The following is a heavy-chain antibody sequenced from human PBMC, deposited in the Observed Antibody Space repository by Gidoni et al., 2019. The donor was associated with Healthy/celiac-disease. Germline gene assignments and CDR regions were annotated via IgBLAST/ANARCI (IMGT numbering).Heavy chain of an antibody. J-gene: IGHJ4*02. CDR3: TPGELLWFGSNFDY. V-gene: IGHV3-49*05. D-gene: IGHD3-10*01. Sequence: EVQLVEAGGGLVKPGRSLRLPCTASGFTFGGYAMSWFRPAPGKGLGGLGFIRSKAYGGTTEYAASVKGRFTISRDDSKSIAYLQMNSLKTEDTAVYYCTPGELLWFGSNFDYWGQGTLVTVSS. CDR2: IRSKAYGGTT. CDR1: GFTFGGYA.